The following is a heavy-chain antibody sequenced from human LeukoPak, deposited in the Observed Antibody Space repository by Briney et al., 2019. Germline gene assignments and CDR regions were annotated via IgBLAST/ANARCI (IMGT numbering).Heavy chain of an antibody. V-gene: IGHV1-18*01. CDR1: GYTFTSYG. J-gene: IGHJ4*02. CDR2: ISAYNGNT. CDR3: ARDKVGLYSSSWTFDY. Sequence: ASVKVSCKASGYTFTSYGISWVRQAPGQGLEWMGWISAYNGNTNYAQKLQGRVTMTTDTSTSTAYMELRSLGSDDTAVYYCARDKVGLYSSSWTFDYWGQGTLVTVSS. D-gene: IGHD6-13*01.